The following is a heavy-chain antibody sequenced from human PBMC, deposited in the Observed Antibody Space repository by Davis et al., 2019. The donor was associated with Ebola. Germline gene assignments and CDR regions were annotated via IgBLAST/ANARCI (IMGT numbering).Heavy chain of an antibody. CDR2: IHGGNGNT. Sequence: SVNVSRMPSGYTFTRHYILRARQLPGQRLEWMGWIHGGNGNTKYSQRFQGRVTITTDTSASTAYLDLSSLRSDDTAVFYCSRATFGYNSGWYADYWGQGTLVTVSS. D-gene: IGHD6-19*01. CDR1: GYTFTRHY. CDR3: SRATFGYNSGWYADY. J-gene: IGHJ4*02. V-gene: IGHV1-3*01.